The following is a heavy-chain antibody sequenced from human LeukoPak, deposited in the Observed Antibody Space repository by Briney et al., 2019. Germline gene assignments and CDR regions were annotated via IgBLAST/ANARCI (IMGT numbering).Heavy chain of an antibody. J-gene: IGHJ4*02. V-gene: IGHV4-38-2*02. CDR3: ARDFYSSSFIDY. CDR2: IYHSGST. Sequence: SETLSLTCTVSGYFISSGYYWGWIRQPPGKGLEWIGSIYHSGSTYYNPSLKSRVTISVDTSKNQFSLKLSSVTAADTAVYYCARDFYSSSFIDYWGQGTLVTVSP. CDR1: GYFISSGYY. D-gene: IGHD6-6*01.